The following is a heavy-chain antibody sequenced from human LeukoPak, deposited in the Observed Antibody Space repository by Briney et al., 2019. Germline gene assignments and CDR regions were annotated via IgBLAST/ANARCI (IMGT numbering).Heavy chain of an antibody. D-gene: IGHD5-18*01. V-gene: IGHV1-69*04. J-gene: IGHJ5*02. CDR3: ARDLILGYSYGKNWFDP. CDR2: IIPILGIA. Sequence: ASVKVSCKASGGTFSSYAISWVRQAPGQGLEWMGRIIPILGIANYAQKFQGRVTITADKSTSTAYMELSSLRSEDTAVYYCARDLILGYSYGKNWFDPWGQGTLVTVSS. CDR1: GGTFSSYA.